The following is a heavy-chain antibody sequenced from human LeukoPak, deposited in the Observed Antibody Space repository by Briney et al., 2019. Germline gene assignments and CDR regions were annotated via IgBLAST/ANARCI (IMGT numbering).Heavy chain of an antibody. J-gene: IGHJ4*02. CDR1: GYTFTSYD. V-gene: IGHV1-18*01. D-gene: IGHD6-19*01. Sequence: ASVTVSCKASGYTFTSYDINWVRQAPGQGLEWMGWISAYNGNTNYAQKLQGRVTMTTDTSTSTAYMELRSLRSDDTAVYYCARRLAVASYTDYWGQGTLVTVSS. CDR3: ARRLAVASYTDY. CDR2: ISAYNGNT.